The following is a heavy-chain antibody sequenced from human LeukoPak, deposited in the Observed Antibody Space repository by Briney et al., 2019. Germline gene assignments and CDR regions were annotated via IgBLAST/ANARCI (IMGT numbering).Heavy chain of an antibody. J-gene: IGHJ4*02. CDR2: IKQDGSEK. D-gene: IGHD6-19*01. Sequence: GSLRLSCAASGFTFSSYWMSWVRQAPGKGLEWVANIKQDGSEKYYVDSVKGRFTISRDNAKNSLYLQMNSLRAEDTAVYYCARGLPGIAVAGINFDYWGQGTLVTVSS. CDR3: ARGLPGIAVAGINFDY. CDR1: GFTFSSYW. V-gene: IGHV3-7*01.